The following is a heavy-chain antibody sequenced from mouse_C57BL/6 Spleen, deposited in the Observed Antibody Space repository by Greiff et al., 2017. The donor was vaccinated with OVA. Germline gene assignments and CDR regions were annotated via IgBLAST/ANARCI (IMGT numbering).Heavy chain of an antibody. Sequence: VQGVESGPGLVAPSQSLSITCTVSGFSLTSYGVSWVRQPPGKGLEWLGVLWGGGSTNYHSALISRLSISKDNSKSQVFLKLNSLQTYDTATYYCANFYYGNYEGYFDVWGTGTTVTVSS. J-gene: IGHJ1*03. CDR1: GFSLTSYG. D-gene: IGHD2-1*01. CDR2: LWGGGST. V-gene: IGHV2-3*01. CDR3: ANFYYGNYEGYFDV.